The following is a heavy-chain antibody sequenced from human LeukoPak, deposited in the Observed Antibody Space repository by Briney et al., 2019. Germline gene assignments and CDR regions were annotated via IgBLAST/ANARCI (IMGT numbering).Heavy chain of an antibody. V-gene: IGHV3-9*01. CDR2: ISWNSGSI. CDR1: GFPFDDYA. Sequence: GRSLRLSCAASGFPFDDYAMHWVRQAPGKGPEWVSGISWNSGSIGYADSVKGRFTISRDNAKNSLYLQMNSLRAEDTALYYCAKDKGGSSGMAVDYWGQGTLVTVSS. CDR3: AKDKGGSSGMAVDY. J-gene: IGHJ4*02. D-gene: IGHD1-26*01.